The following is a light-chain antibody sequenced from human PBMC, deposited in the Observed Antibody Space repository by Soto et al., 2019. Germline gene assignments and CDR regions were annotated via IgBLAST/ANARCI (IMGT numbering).Light chain of an antibody. Sequence: IQLTQSPSSLSASVGDRVTITCRASHDIAIYLAWYQQKPGEAPKLLIYAASTLYGGVPSRFSGSGSGTDFALTITSLQAEDFATDYCQQLRMYPSTFGGGTK. CDR3: QQLRMYPST. V-gene: IGKV1-9*01. CDR1: HDIAIY. J-gene: IGKJ4*01. CDR2: AAS.